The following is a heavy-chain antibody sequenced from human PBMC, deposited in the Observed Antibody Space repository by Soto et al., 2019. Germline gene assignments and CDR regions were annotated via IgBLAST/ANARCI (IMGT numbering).Heavy chain of an antibody. J-gene: IGHJ4*02. CDR3: ARVPRGTGYDY. Sequence: QVQLVQSGAEVKKPGASVKVSCKASGYTFTSYGISWVRQAPGQGLEWMGWISAYNGNTNYAQKLQGRVTMTTATSTSTDYMEPRSLRSDDTAMDYCARVPRGTGYDYWGQGTLVTVSS. CDR2: ISAYNGNT. CDR1: GYTFTSYG. V-gene: IGHV1-18*01. D-gene: IGHD3-9*01.